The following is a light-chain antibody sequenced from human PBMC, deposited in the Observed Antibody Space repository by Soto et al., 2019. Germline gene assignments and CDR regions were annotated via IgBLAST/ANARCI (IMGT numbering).Light chain of an antibody. V-gene: IGLV2-14*01. CDR1: SSDVGGYNY. J-gene: IGLJ2*01. CDR2: EVS. Sequence: QSVLTQPASVSGSPGQSITISCTGTSSDVGGYNYVSWYQQHPGKAPKLMIYEVSNRPSGVSNRFSGSKSGNTASLTISGLQAEDEADYYCAAWDDSLSGLVFGGGTKVTVL. CDR3: AAWDDSLSGLV.